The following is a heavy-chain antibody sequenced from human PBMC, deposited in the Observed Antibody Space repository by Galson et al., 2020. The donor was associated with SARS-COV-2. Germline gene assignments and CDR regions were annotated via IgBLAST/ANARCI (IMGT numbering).Heavy chain of an antibody. CDR3: ARDSGSLGTLNVGAFAFDI. J-gene: IGHJ3*02. Sequence: GGSLRLSCAASGLTFDDYGMSWVRQAQGKGLEWVSGIHWNGGSTGYADSVKGRFTISRDNAKNSLYLQMNSLRAEDTALYHCARDSGSLGTLNVGAFAFDIWGQGAMVTVSS. D-gene: IGHD1-26*01. CDR2: IHWNGGST. V-gene: IGHV3-20*01. CDR1: GLTFDDYG.